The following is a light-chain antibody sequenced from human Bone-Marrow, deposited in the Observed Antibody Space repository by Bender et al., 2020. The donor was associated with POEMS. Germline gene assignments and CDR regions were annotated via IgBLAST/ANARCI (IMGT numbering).Light chain of an antibody. Sequence: QSVLTQPPSASGTAGQRVTISCSGGSSNIGAHAVNWYQHLPGPAPPLLIYSSHRRPSEVPDRFSGSRSGTSASLAISGLQSEDEADYYCAVWDDSLNGWVFGGGTKLTVL. CDR3: AVWDDSLNGWV. CDR2: SSH. CDR1: SSNIGAHA. V-gene: IGLV1-44*01. J-gene: IGLJ3*02.